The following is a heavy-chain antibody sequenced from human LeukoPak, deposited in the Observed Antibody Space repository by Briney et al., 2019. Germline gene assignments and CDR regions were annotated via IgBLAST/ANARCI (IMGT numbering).Heavy chain of an antibody. CDR1: GGSISSYY. CDR2: IYYSGST. V-gene: IGHV4-59*08. D-gene: IGHD5-24*01. Sequence: SETLSLTCTVSGGSISSYYWSWIRQPPGKGLEWIGYIYYSGSTNYNPSLKSRVTISLDTSKNQFSLKLSSVTAADTVVYYCARQGSGWLQVDYWGQGTLVTVSS. J-gene: IGHJ4*02. CDR3: ARQGSGWLQVDY.